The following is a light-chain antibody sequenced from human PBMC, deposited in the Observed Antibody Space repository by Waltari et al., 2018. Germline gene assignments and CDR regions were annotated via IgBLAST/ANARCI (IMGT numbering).Light chain of an antibody. CDR3: HQYSSFPWA. CDR2: KAS. V-gene: IGKV1-5*03. CDR1: QSIGNW. J-gene: IGKJ1*01. Sequence: DIQMTQSPSTLSASVGDRVTITCRASQSIGNWLAWYQQKPGKAPNLLISKASALESGVPSRFSCSGSGTEFTLTISSLQPDDFATYYCHQYSSFPWALGQGTKVEIK.